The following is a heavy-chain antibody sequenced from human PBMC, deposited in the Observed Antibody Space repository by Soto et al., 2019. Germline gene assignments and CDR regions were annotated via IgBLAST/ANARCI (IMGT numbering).Heavy chain of an antibody. V-gene: IGHV3-9*01. D-gene: IGHD3-22*01. Sequence: GGSLRLSYAASGFTFDYYAMHWVRQAPGKGLEWVSGISWNSGSIAYADSVKGRFTISRDNAKNSLYLQMNNLRPEDTAFYYCAKDIYTRTSGYIFNDWGQGTLVTVSS. J-gene: IGHJ4*02. CDR2: ISWNSGSI. CDR1: GFTFDYYA. CDR3: AKDIYTRTSGYIFND.